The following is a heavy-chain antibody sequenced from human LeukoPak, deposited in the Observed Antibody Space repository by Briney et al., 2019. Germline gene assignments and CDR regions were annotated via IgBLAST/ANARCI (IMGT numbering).Heavy chain of an antibody. CDR1: RFTFSSYE. J-gene: IGHJ4*02. CDR3: ATLNYFDY. CDR2: ISSSGSTI. Sequence: GGSLRLSCAASRFTFSSYEMNWVRQAPGKGLEWVSYISSSGSTIYYADSVKGRFTISRDNAKNSLYLQMNSLRAVDTAVYYCATLNYFDYWGQGTLVTVSS. V-gene: IGHV3-48*03.